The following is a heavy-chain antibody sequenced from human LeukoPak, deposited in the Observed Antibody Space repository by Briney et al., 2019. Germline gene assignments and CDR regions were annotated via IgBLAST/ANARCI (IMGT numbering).Heavy chain of an antibody. CDR1: GGSFSGYY. J-gene: IGHJ3*02. D-gene: IGHD6-6*01. V-gene: IGHV4-59*10. Sequence: SETLSLTCAVYGGSFSGYYWSWIRLPAGKGLEWIGRIYTSGSTNYNPSLRSRVTMSVDTSKNQFSLKLSSVTAADTAVYYCARAPARTDSFDIWGQGTMVTVSS. CDR2: IYTSGST. CDR3: ARAPARTDSFDI.